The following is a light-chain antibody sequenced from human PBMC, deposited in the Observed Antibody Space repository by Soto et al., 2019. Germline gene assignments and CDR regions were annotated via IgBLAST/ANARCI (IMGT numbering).Light chain of an antibody. Sequence: EIVMTQSPATLSVSPGERATLSCRASQSVSSNLAWYQQKPGQAPRLLIYGASSRATGIPVRFSGSGSGTEFTLTITSLQSEDFAVYYCQQYNNWPRTFGQGTRLDIK. J-gene: IGKJ5*01. V-gene: IGKV3-15*01. CDR3: QQYNNWPRT. CDR2: GAS. CDR1: QSVSSN.